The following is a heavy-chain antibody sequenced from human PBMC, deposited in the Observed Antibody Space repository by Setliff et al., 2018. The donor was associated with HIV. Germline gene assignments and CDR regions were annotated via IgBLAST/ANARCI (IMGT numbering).Heavy chain of an antibody. J-gene: IGHJ4*02. CDR1: GDSISSYY. CDR2: IYYTGAT. V-gene: IGHV4-59*01. CDR3: ARRPYYFDS. D-gene: IGHD6-6*01. Sequence: SETLSLTCTVSGDSISSYYWTWIRQSPAKGLEWIGYIYYTGATNYNPSLKSRLTISLDTSKRQFSLILNSVTAADTAVYYCARRPYYFDSWGQGTLVTVSS.